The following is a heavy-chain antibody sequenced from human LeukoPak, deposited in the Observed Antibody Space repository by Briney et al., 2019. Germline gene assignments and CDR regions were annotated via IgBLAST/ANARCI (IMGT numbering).Heavy chain of an antibody. D-gene: IGHD4-23*01. J-gene: IGHJ4*02. CDR2: ISDRGGST. CDR3: AKDRDYGGFDY. V-gene: IGHV3-23*01. Sequence: GGSVRLSCAASGFTFSSYAMNWVRQAPGKGLEWVSAISDRGGSTYYADSVKGRFTISRDNSKNTLYLQMNSLRAEDTAVYYCAKDRDYGGFDYWGQGTLVTVSS. CDR1: GFTFSSYA.